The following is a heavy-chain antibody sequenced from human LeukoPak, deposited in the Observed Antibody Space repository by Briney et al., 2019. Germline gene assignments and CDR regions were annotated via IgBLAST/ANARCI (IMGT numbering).Heavy chain of an antibody. D-gene: IGHD3-16*02. J-gene: IGHJ4*02. Sequence: PGGSLRLSCAASGFTFSSHAMSWVRQAPGKGLEWVSAISGSGGSTYYADSVKGRFTISRDNSKNTLYLQMNSLRAEDTAVYYCAKEGAMITFGGVIVTWGQGTLVTVSS. V-gene: IGHV3-23*01. CDR1: GFTFSSHA. CDR2: ISGSGGST. CDR3: AKEGAMITFGGVIVT.